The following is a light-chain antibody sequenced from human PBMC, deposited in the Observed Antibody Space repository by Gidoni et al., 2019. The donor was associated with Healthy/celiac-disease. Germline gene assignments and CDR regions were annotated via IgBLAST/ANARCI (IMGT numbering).Light chain of an antibody. Sequence: DIQMTQSPSSLSASVGDRVTITCQASQDISNYLNWYQQKPGKAPKLLIYDASNLETGVPSSFSGSVSGTDFAFTSSSLQPEDIATYYCQQYDNLPPKTFGQGTKVEIK. V-gene: IGKV1-33*01. CDR1: QDISNY. CDR2: DAS. CDR3: QQYDNLPPKT. J-gene: IGKJ1*01.